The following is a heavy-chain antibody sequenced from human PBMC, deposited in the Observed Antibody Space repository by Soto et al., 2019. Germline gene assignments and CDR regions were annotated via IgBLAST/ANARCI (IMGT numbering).Heavy chain of an antibody. CDR1: GGSISSGDYY. J-gene: IGHJ3*02. Sequence: QVQLQESGPGLVKPSQTLSLTCTVSGGSISSGDYYWSWIRQPPGKGLEWIGYIYYSGSTYYNPSVKRRVTRSVETSKNQFSLKVISVTAADTAGYYCARDLRGENRAFDIWGQGTMVTVSS. CDR2: IYYSGST. CDR3: ARDLRGENRAFDI. D-gene: IGHD2-21*01. V-gene: IGHV4-30-4*01.